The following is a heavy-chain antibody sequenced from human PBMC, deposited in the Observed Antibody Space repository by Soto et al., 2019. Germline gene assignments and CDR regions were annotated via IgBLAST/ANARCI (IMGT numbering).Heavy chain of an antibody. CDR3: AKDEYDFWSGYYNSFDY. CDR1: GFTFSSYA. V-gene: IGHV3-23*01. CDR2: ISGSGGST. J-gene: IGHJ4*02. D-gene: IGHD3-3*01. Sequence: GGSLRLSCAASGFTFSSYAMSWVRQAPGKGLEWVSAISGSGGSTYYADSVKGRFTISRDNSKNTLYLQMNSLRAEDTAVYYCAKDEYDFWSGYYNSFDYWGQGTLVTVSS.